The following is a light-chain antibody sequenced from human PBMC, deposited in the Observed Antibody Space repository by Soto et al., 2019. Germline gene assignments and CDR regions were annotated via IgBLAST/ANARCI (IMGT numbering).Light chain of an antibody. Sequence: SVLTQPASVSGSPGQSITISCTGTSSDVGKYNHVSWYQQHPGKAPQLIIYEDSNRPSGLSNRFSGSKSGNTASLTISGLQAEDEADYYCCSFTTRSTLVFGTGTKVTVL. J-gene: IGLJ1*01. CDR1: SSDVGKYNH. CDR3: CSFTTRSTLV. CDR2: EDS. V-gene: IGLV2-14*01.